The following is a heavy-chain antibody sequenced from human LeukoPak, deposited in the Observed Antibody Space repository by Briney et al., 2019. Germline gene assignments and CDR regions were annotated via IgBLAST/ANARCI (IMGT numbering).Heavy chain of an antibody. J-gene: IGHJ4*02. CDR3: AREGDIAAAPDY. V-gene: IGHV1-3*01. D-gene: IGHD6-13*01. CDR1: GYTFTSYA. Sequence: GASVKVSCKASGYTFTSYAMHWVRQAPGQRLEWMGWINAGNGNTKYSQKFQGRVTITRDTSASTAYMELSSLRSEDTAVYYCAREGDIAAAPDYWGQGTLVTVSS. CDR2: INAGNGNT.